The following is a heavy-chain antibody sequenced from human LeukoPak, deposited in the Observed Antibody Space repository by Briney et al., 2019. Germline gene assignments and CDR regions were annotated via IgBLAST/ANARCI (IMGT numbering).Heavy chain of an antibody. CDR1: GGSISSGSYY. D-gene: IGHD2-2*01. J-gene: IGHJ6*03. CDR2: IYTSGST. Sequence: MASETLSLTCTVSGGSISSGSYYWSWIRQPAGKGLEWIGRIYTSGSTNYNPSLKSRVTISVDTSKNQFSLKLSSVTAADTAVCYCARAGDCSSTSCYYYYYYMDVWGKGTTVTVSS. CDR3: ARAGDCSSTSCYYYYYYMDV. V-gene: IGHV4-61*02.